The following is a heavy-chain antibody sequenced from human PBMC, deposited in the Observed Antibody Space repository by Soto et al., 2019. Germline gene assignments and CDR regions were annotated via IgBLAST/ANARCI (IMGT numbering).Heavy chain of an antibody. CDR2: IDPSDSYT. CDR1: GYSFTIYW. J-gene: IGHJ3*02. CDR3: ATPKTYCYDSSGPRAFDI. Sequence: GESVKISSMGSGYSFTIYWISWVRQMPGTGMEWMGTIDPSDSYTNYSPSFQGHVTISADKSISTAYLQWSSLKASDTAMYYRATPKTYCYDSSGPRAFDIWGQGTMVTVSS. D-gene: IGHD3-22*01. V-gene: IGHV5-10-1*01.